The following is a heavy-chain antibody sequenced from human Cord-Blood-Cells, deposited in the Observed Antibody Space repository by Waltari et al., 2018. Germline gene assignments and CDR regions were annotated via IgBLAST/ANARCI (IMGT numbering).Heavy chain of an antibody. D-gene: IGHD4-17*01. CDR3: AKEGRTTVTTRGALDY. V-gene: IGHV3-23*01. CDR2: ISGSGGST. Sequence: EVQLLESGGGLVQPGGSLRLSCAASGFTFSSYAMSWVRQAPGKGLEWVSAISGSGGSTYSADSVKGRLTISRDNSKNTLYLQMNSLRAEDTAVYYCAKEGRTTVTTRGALDYWGQGTLVTVSS. CDR1: GFTFSSYA. J-gene: IGHJ4*02.